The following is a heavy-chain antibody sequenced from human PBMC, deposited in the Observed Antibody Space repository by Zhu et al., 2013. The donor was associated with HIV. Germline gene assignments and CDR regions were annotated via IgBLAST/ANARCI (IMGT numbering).Heavy chain of an antibody. D-gene: IGHD2-21*02. V-gene: IGHV1-58*01. CDR2: IVVGSGNT. J-gene: IGHJ4*02. Sequence: QMQLVQSGPEVKKPGTSVKVSCKASGFTFTSSAVQWVRQARGQRLEWIGWIVVGSGNTNYAQKFQERVTITRDMSTSTAYMELSSLRSEDTAVYYCAAVFAEVTPEISFDYWGQGTLVTVSS. CDR3: AAVFAEVTPEISFDY. CDR1: GFTFTSSA.